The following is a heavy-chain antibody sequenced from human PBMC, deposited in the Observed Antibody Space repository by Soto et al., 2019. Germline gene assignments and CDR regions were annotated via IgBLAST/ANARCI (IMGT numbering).Heavy chain of an antibody. V-gene: IGHV4-34*01. J-gene: IGHJ4*02. CDR3: ARGNRDRLRYFDWLPKDFDY. CDR1: GGSFSGYY. D-gene: IGHD3-9*01. Sequence: SETLSLTCAVYGGSFSGYYWSWIRQPPGKGLEWIGEINHSGSTNYNPSLKSRVTISVDTSKNKFSLKLSSVTAADTAVYYCARGNRDRLRYFDWLPKDFDYWGQGTLVTVSS. CDR2: INHSGST.